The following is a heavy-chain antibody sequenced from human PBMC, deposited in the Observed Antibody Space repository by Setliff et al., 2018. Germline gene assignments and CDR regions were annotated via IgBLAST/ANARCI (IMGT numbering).Heavy chain of an antibody. CDR2: IYYSGST. V-gene: IGHV4-39*07. Sequence: SETLSLTCTVSGGSISSSSYYWGWIRQPPGKGLEWIGSIYYSGSTYYNPSLKSRVTISVDTSKNQFSLKLSSVTAADMAVYYCARIHLLLWFGELLSGWFDPWGQGTLVTVSS. CDR3: ARIHLLLWFGELLSGWFDP. D-gene: IGHD3-10*01. CDR1: GGSISSSSYY. J-gene: IGHJ5*02.